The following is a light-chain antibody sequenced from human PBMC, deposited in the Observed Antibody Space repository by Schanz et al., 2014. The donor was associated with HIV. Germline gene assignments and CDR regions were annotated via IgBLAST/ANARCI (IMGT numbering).Light chain of an antibody. J-gene: IGKJ1*01. Sequence: EIVLTQSPGTLSLSPGERATLSCRASQMFISSYLAWYQQKPGQAPRLLIYGASNRATGIPDRFSGSGSGTDFTLTISSLETEDFAVYFCHQRSSWPQTFGQGTKVEIK. V-gene: IGKV3-20*01. CDR1: QMFISSY. CDR3: HQRSSWPQT. CDR2: GAS.